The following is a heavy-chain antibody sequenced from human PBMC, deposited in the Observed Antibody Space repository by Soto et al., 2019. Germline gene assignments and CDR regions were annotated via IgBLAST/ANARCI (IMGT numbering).Heavy chain of an antibody. J-gene: IGHJ5*02. Sequence: SQTLSLTCAISGDSVSSNSAAWNWIRQSPSRGLEWLGRTYYRSKWYNDYAVSVKSRITINPDTSKNQFSLQLNSVTPEDTAVYYCAREARPHTYYYDSSGYYYPPPNWFDPWGQGTLVTVSS. CDR1: GDSVSSNSAA. CDR2: TYYRSKWYN. CDR3: AREARPHTYYYDSSGYYYPPPNWFDP. D-gene: IGHD3-22*01. V-gene: IGHV6-1*01.